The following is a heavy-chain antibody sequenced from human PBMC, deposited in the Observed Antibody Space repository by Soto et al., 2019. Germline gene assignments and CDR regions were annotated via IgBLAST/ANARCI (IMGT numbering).Heavy chain of an antibody. CDR2: ISYGGST. D-gene: IGHD2-2*02. CDR1: GGSIISSSYY. V-gene: IGHV4-39*01. Sequence: QLQLRESGPGLVKPSETLSLTCTVSGGSIISSSYYWAWIRQPPGKGLEWIGTISYGGSTSYNPSLKSRVTISVDTSKDQFSLRLTSVTATDSSVYYCARHARFCSSANCYSEAFDIWGHGSMVTVSS. CDR3: ARHARFCSSANCYSEAFDI. J-gene: IGHJ3*02.